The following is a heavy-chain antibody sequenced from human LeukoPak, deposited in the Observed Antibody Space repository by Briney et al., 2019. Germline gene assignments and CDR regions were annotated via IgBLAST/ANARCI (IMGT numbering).Heavy chain of an antibody. Sequence: ASVKVSCKASGYTFTGYYMHWVRQAPGQWLEWMGWINPNSGGTNYAQKFQGRVTMTRDTSISTAYMELSRLRSDDTAVYYCARDAGIAAAGTAWFDPWGQGTLVTVSS. J-gene: IGHJ5*02. D-gene: IGHD6-13*01. CDR2: INPNSGGT. V-gene: IGHV1-2*02. CDR1: GYTFTGYY. CDR3: ARDAGIAAAGTAWFDP.